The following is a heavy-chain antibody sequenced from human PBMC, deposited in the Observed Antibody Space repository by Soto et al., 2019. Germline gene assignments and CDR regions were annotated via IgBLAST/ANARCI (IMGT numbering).Heavy chain of an antibody. Sequence: PGGSLRLSCVASGFNFGNFGMHWVRQDPGKGLEWLTVISNDENIKQDSVRGRFAIARDNSKNTLSLHLTSLRAEATRRYDCARQFGGVRDYWGQGTLVTVAS. D-gene: IGHD3-10*01. CDR3: ARQFGGVRDY. CDR1: GFNFGNFG. V-gene: IGHV3-33*01. CDR2: ISNDENIK. J-gene: IGHJ4*02.